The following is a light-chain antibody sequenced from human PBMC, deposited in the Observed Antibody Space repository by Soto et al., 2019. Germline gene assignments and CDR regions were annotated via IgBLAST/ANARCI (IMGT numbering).Light chain of an antibody. CDR2: AAS. J-gene: IGKJ5*01. CDR1: QGSSTY. V-gene: IGKV1-9*01. CDR3: QQLYSYPIT. Sequence: DIHMTQSPSFLSASIGDRVTIACRASQGSSTYLAWYQQRPGRAPKLLIYAASTLQRGVPSRFSGSGSGTEFTLTISSLQPEDVATYYCQQLYSYPITFGQGTRLEIK.